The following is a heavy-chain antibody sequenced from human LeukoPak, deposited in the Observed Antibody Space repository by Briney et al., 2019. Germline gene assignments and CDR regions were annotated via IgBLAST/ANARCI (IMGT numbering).Heavy chain of an antibody. CDR1: GFTFSTYP. J-gene: IGHJ6*03. V-gene: IGHV3-30*04. CDR2: ISNDGSNK. Sequence: PGGSLRLSCAASGFTFSTYPMRWVRQAPGKGLEWVAVISNDGSNKYYADSVKGRFTLSRDSSKNTLYLQMNSLRTEDTAVYYCAKNGDRGAYCSGGSCYPYYYYYMDVWGKGTTVTISS. CDR3: AKNGDRGAYCSGGSCYPYYYYYMDV. D-gene: IGHD2-15*01.